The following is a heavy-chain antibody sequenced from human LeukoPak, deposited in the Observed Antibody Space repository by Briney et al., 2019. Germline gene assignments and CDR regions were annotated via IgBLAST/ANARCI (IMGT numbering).Heavy chain of an antibody. J-gene: IGHJ5*02. CDR3: ATEYSSGWYWWVDP. Sequence: SETLSLTCAVYGGSFSGYYWGWIRQPAGKGLEWNGSIYYSGSTYYNPSLKSRVTISVDTSKNQFSQKLSSVTAADTAVYYCATEYSSGWYWWVDPWGQGTLVTVSS. CDR2: IYYSGST. V-gene: IGHV4-39*01. CDR1: GGSFSGYY. D-gene: IGHD6-19*01.